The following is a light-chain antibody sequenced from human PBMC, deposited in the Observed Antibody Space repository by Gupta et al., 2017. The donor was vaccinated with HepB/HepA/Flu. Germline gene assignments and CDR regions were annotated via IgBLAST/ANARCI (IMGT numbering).Light chain of an antibody. CDR3: AAWDDSLNGWV. J-gene: IGLJ3*02. V-gene: IGLV1-44*01. Sequence: SVLYQTPTASGPPRPRVTISCSGSSSNIGSNTVSWFQHLPGTAPKLLIYSNNQRPSRVPDRFSGSKSGTSASLAVSGLQSEDEADYYCAAWDDSLNGWVFGGGTKLTVL. CDR2: SNN. CDR1: SSNIGSNT.